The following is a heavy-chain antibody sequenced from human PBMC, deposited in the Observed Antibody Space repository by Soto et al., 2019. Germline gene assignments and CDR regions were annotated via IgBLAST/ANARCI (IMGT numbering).Heavy chain of an antibody. CDR2: VYWDDSY. J-gene: IGHJ4*02. V-gene: IGHV2-5*02. Sequence: QITLKESGPTLVKPTQTLTLTCTFSGFSLSTSGVGVGWIRQPPGRAREWLAVVYWDDSYHYSPSLRSWLTITKDTSKNQVVLTMTNMDPVDTATYYCAHKGYGDYPLDYWGQGTLVTVSS. CDR1: GFSLSTSGVG. CDR3: AHKGYGDYPLDY. D-gene: IGHD4-17*01.